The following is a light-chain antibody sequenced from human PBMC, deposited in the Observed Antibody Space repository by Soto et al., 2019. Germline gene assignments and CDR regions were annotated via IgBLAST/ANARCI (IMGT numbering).Light chain of an antibody. CDR2: GAS. CDR3: QYYGRSDT. CDR1: QSVSSSS. Sequence: EIVLTQSPGTLSLSPGERATLSCRASQSVSSSSLTWYQQRHGQPPRLLIFGASSRATGIPARFSGSGSGTHFTLTISTLEPEDFAIYYCQYYGRSDTFGPGTKVDIK. J-gene: IGKJ3*01. V-gene: IGKV3-20*01.